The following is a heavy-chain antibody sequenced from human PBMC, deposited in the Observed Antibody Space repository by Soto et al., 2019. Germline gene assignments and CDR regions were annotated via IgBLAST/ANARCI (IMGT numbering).Heavy chain of an antibody. CDR1: GFTFSSYW. CDR3: ARDSSNWSEPIDY. D-gene: IGHD6-13*01. Sequence: EVQLVESGGGLVQPGGSLRLSCAASGFTFSSYWMSWVRQAPGKGLEWVANIKQDGSEKYYVDSVKGRFTISRDNAKNSLYMQMNSLRAEETAVYYWARDSSNWSEPIDYWGQGTLVTVSS. V-gene: IGHV3-7*04. J-gene: IGHJ4*02. CDR2: IKQDGSEK.